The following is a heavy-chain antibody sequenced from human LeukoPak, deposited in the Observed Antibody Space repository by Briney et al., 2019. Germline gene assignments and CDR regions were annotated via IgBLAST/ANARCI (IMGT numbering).Heavy chain of an antibody. CDR1: GGTFNSHV. J-gene: IGHJ5*02. CDR3: ARGYYYGSESYWHTKWFDP. Sequence: ASVKVSCKASGGTFNSHVISWLRQAPGQGLEWMGGIIPVFGTASYAEKFQGRVTITTDESTTTAYMEVSSLTSEDTAVYYCARGYYYGSESYWHTKWFDPWGQGTLVTVSS. D-gene: IGHD3-10*01. CDR2: IIPVFGTA. V-gene: IGHV1-69*05.